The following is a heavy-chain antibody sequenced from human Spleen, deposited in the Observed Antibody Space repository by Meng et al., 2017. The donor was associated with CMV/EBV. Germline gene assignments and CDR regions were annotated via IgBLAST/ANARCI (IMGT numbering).Heavy chain of an antibody. V-gene: IGHV3-11*04. CDR3: ARDHIVPAADDWFVP. CDR2: ISSSGSTI. CDR1: GFTFSDYY. D-gene: IGHD2-2*01. Sequence: GGSLRLSCAASGFTFSDYYMSWIRQAPGKGLEWVSYISSSGSTIYYGDSVKGRFTISRDNAKNSPYLQMNSLRAEDTAVYYCARDHIVPAADDWFVPWGQGTLVTVSS. J-gene: IGHJ5*02.